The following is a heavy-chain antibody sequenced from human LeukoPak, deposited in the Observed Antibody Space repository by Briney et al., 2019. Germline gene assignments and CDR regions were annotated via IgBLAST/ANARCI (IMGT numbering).Heavy chain of an antibody. CDR3: FGTIFGSSPFDP. CDR2: ISYDGSNK. Sequence: GGSLRLSCAASGFTFSSYAMHWVRQAPGKGLEWVAVISYDGSNKYYADSVKGRFTISRDNSKNTLYLQMNSLRAGDTAVYYCFGTIFGSSPFDPWGQGTLVTVSS. V-gene: IGHV3-30-3*01. J-gene: IGHJ5*02. D-gene: IGHD3-3*01. CDR1: GFTFSSYA.